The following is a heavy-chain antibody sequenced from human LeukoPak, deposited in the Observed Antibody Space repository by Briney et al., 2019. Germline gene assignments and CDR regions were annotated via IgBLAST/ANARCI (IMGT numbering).Heavy chain of an antibody. CDR2: IYYSGST. D-gene: IGHD5-18*01. J-gene: IGHJ4*02. V-gene: IGHV4-59*01. CDR1: RSSISSYY. Sequence: SETLSLTCTLFRSSISSYYWSWIRQPPGKGLEWIGYIYYSGSTNYNPSLKSRVTISVDTSKNQFSLKLSSVTAADTAVYYCARRDVDTAMVGWGQGTLVTVSS. CDR3: ARRDVDTAMVG.